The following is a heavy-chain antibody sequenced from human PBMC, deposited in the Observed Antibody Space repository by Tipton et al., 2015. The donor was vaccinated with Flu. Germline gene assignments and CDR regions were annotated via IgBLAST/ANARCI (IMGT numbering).Heavy chain of an antibody. CDR1: GFTFSDYY. Sequence: QLVQSGGGLVKPGGSLRLSCAASGFTFSDYYMSWIRQAPGKGLEWVSYISSSGSTKYYADSVKGRFTISRDNAKNSLYLQMNSLRAEDTAVYYCARELAYCSSTRCDNLYGMDVWGQGTTVTVSS. CDR2: ISSSGSTK. CDR3: ARELAYCSSTRCDNLYGMDV. D-gene: IGHD2-2*02. V-gene: IGHV3-11*01. J-gene: IGHJ6*02.